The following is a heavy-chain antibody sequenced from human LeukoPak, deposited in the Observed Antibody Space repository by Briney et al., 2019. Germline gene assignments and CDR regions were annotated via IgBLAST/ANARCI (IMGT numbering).Heavy chain of an antibody. J-gene: IGHJ4*02. CDR2: INTNTGNP. V-gene: IGHV7-4-1*02. CDR1: GGTFSSYA. D-gene: IGHD3-10*01. Sequence: ASVKVSCKASGGTFSSYAISWVRQAPGQGLEWMGWINTNTGNPTYAQGFTGRFVFSLDTSVSTAYLQISSLKAEDTAVYYCARGHVLLWFGELLYFDYWGQGTLVTVSP. CDR3: ARGHVLLWFGELLYFDY.